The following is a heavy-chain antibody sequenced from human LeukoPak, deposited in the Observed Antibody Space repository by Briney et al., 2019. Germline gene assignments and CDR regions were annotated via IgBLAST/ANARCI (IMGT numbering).Heavy chain of an antibody. CDR1: GFTFSSYS. D-gene: IGHD4-17*01. CDR3: AREEWTVTTRPNYYYYGMDV. CDR2: ISSGSATI. J-gene: IGHJ6*02. Sequence: GGSLRLSCAASGFTFSSYSMNWVRQAPGKGLEWVSYISSGSATIYSADSVKGRFTVSRDNAKNSLYLQMNSLRVEDTAVYYCAREEWTVTTRPNYYYYGMDVWGQGTTVTVSS. V-gene: IGHV3-48*01.